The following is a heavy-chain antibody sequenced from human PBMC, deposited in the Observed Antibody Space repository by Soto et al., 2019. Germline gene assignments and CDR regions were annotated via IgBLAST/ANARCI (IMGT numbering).Heavy chain of an antibody. Sequence: EVQLVESGGTLVQPGGSLRLSCAASGFTFSTFWMHWVRQAPGKGLVWVSRINTDGSKTTYAASVKGRFTISRDNANHTVYLQMDSLRAEAKDVDYCATVNKNSYNLLDHWGQGTLVTVSS. J-gene: IGHJ5*02. V-gene: IGHV3-74*01. CDR1: GFTFSTFW. CDR2: INTDGSKT. CDR3: ATVNKNSYNLLDH.